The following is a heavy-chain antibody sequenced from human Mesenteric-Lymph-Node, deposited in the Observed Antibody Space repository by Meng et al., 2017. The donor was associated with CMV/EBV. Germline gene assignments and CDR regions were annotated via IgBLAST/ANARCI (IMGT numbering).Heavy chain of an antibody. J-gene: IGHJ4*02. Sequence: SETLSLTCTVSGGSISSNNYYWGWIRQPPGRGLEWIGSIYYSGTTYYNPPLKSRVTISVDTSKNQLSLRLSSVTAADTAVYYCARHLVSSSGWPLDYWGQGTLVTVSS. CDR1: GGSISSNNYY. V-gene: IGHV4-39*01. D-gene: IGHD6-25*01. CDR2: IYYSGTT. CDR3: ARHLVSSSGWPLDY.